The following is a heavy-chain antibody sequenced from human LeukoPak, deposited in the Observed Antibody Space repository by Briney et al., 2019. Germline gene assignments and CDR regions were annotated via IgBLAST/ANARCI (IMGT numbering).Heavy chain of an antibody. Sequence: SETLSLTCTVSGGSISSGGYYWSWIRQHPGKGLEWIGYIYYSGSTYYNPSLKSRVTISVGTSKNQFSLKLSSVTAADTAVYYCARDYYYGMDVWGQGTTVTVSS. CDR1: GGSISSGGYY. V-gene: IGHV4-31*03. CDR2: IYYSGST. J-gene: IGHJ6*02. CDR3: ARDYYYGMDV.